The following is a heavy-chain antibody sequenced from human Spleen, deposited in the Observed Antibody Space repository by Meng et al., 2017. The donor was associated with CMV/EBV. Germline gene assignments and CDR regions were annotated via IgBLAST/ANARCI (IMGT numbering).Heavy chain of an antibody. V-gene: IGHV1-8*01. CDR1: GYTFTSYD. D-gene: IGHD5-12*01. Sequence: ASVKVSCKASGYTFTSYDINWVRQATGQGLEWMGWMNPNSGNTGFAQKFQGRVTMTRNTSINTAYMELSSLRSDDTAVYFCATNSGNTRHYVNWGQGTMVPSPQ. CDR3: ATNSGNTRHYVN. CDR2: MNPNSGNT. J-gene: IGHJ3*01.